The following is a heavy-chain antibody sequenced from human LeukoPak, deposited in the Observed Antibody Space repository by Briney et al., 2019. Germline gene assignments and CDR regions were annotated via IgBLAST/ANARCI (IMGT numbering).Heavy chain of an antibody. V-gene: IGHV1-18*01. CDR2: ISAYNGNT. CDR3: ARDWSGSYRRYGFDI. D-gene: IGHD1-26*01. CDR1: GYTFTSYG. Sequence: ASVKVSCKASGYTFTSYGISWVRQAPGQGLEWVGWISAYNGNTNYAQKLQGRVTITADESTSTAYMELSSLRSEDTAVYYCARDWSGSYRRYGFDIWGQGTMVTVPS. J-gene: IGHJ3*02.